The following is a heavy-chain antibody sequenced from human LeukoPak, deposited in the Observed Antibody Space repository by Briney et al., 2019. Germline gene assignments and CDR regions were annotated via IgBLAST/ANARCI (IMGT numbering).Heavy chain of an antibody. V-gene: IGHV3-66*01. CDR2: IYSGGST. Sequence: GGSLRLSCAASGFTFNSYWMHWVRQAPGKGLEWVSVIYSGGSTYYADSVKGRFTISRDNSKNTLYLQMNSLRAEDTAVYYCARAIGSGWYGPIGYWGQGTLVTVSS. CDR1: GFTFNSYW. CDR3: ARAIGSGWYGPIGY. J-gene: IGHJ4*02. D-gene: IGHD6-19*01.